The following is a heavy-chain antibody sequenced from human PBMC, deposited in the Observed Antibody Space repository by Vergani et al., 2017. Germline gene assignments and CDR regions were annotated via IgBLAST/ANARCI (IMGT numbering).Heavy chain of an antibody. D-gene: IGHD6-19*01. CDR3: AKDGQWLVPDDAFDI. CDR2: ISWNSGSI. CDR1: GFTFDDYA. J-gene: IGHJ3*02. Sequence: EVQLVESGGGLVQPGRSLRLSCAASGFTFDDYAMHWVRQAPGKGLEWVSGISWNSGSIGYADSVKGRFTISRDNAKNSLYLQMNSLRVEDTAVYYCAKDGQWLVPDDAFDIWGQGTMVTVSS. V-gene: IGHV3-9*01.